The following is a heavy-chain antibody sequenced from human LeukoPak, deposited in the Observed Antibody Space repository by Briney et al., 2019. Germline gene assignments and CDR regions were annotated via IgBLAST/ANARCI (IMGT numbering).Heavy chain of an antibody. D-gene: IGHD2-15*01. CDR1: GFTFSNYV. Sequence: GGSLRLSCAASGFTFSNYVMGWVRQDPGKGLQWVSIINGSGSFTSYADSVKGRLTISRDNSKNTLYLQMNSLRAEDTAVYYCAKAEGYCSGTWCLRWFDWWGQGTLVTVSS. CDR3: AKAEGYCSGTWCLRWFDW. V-gene: IGHV3-23*05. J-gene: IGHJ4*02. CDR2: INGSGSFT.